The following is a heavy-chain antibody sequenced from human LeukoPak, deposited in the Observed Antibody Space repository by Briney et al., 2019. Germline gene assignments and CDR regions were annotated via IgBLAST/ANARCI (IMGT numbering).Heavy chain of an antibody. J-gene: IGHJ4*02. V-gene: IGHV3-74*01. D-gene: IGHD6-13*01. Sequence: PGGSLRLSCTASGSTFCRHWVHWVRQAPGKGLVCVSRINSDGSSTSYADSVKGRFTISRDNSKNTLYLQMNSLRAEDTAVYYCAAPRKPGIAAAFGYWGQGTLVTVSS. CDR3: AAPRKPGIAAAFGY. CDR2: INSDGSST. CDR1: GSTFCRHW.